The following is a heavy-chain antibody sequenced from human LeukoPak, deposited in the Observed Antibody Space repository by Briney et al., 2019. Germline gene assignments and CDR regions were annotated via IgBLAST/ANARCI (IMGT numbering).Heavy chain of an antibody. Sequence: GGSLRLSCAASGFTFSDYYMSWLRQAPGKGLEWVSYISSSGSTIYYADSVKGRFTISRDNAKNSLYLQMNSLRAEDTAVYYCARDIVGATHGAFDIWGQGTMVTVSS. V-gene: IGHV3-11*01. D-gene: IGHD1-26*01. CDR1: GFTFSDYY. CDR2: ISSSGSTI. J-gene: IGHJ3*02. CDR3: ARDIVGATHGAFDI.